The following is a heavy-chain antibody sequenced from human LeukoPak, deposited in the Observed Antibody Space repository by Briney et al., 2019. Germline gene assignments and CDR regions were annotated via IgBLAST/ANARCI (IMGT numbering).Heavy chain of an antibody. CDR2: IYYSGST. V-gene: IGHV4-39*07. CDR3: ARDFGYSSGFDP. D-gene: IGHD6-19*01. J-gene: IGHJ5*02. CDR1: GSSISSSSYY. Sequence: PSGTLSLTCAVSGSSISSSSYYWGWIRQPPGKGLEWIGSIYYSGSTYYNPSLKSRVTISVDTSKNQFSLKLSSVTAADTAVYYCARDFGYSSGFDPWGQGTLVTVSS.